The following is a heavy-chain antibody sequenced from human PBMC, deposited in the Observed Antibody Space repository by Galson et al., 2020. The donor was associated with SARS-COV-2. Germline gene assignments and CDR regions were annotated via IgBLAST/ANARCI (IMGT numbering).Heavy chain of an antibody. CDR2: IGADGRT. V-gene: IGHV3-13*04. CDR3: ARDDDSSGMGALDV. J-gene: IGHJ3*01. Sequence: GGTLRLTCAASGFTFSSHDMHWVRQLPGQGLEWVSGIGADGRTYYPDSLRGRFTISRDNARNSLQLQMNSLTAGDTAVYYCARDDDSSGMGALDVWGRGTMVTVSS. CDR1: GFTFSSHD. D-gene: IGHD3-22*01.